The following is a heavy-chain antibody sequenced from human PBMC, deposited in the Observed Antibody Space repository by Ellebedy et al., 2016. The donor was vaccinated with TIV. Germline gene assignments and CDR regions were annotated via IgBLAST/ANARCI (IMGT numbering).Heavy chain of an antibody. J-gene: IGHJ5*02. D-gene: IGHD3-16*01. Sequence: GESLKISCAASGFNFRSYWMAWVRQAPGKGLEWVADIRQEGDVKYYAYSVKGRFTVSRDNAQNSLYLQMNSLRVEETAVYYCARRASYVDYAVQVNSWFDPWGQGTLVTVFS. CDR3: ARRASYVDYAVQVNSWFDP. V-gene: IGHV3-7*01. CDR1: GFNFRSYW. CDR2: IRQEGDVK.